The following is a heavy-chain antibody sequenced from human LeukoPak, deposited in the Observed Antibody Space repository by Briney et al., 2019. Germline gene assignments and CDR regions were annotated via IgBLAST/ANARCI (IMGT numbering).Heavy chain of an antibody. J-gene: IGHJ5*02. CDR1: GYSFTSYW. D-gene: IGHD1-1*01. CDR2: IYPVVSDT. Sequence: GESLNISCKGSGYSFTSYWIGWAGQMPGKGLEWMGIIYPVVSDTTYSPSFQGQVTISADKSISTAYLQWSSLKASDTAMYYCARPTGGTTGQFDPWGQGSLVTVSS. CDR3: ARPTGGTTGQFDP. V-gene: IGHV5-51*01.